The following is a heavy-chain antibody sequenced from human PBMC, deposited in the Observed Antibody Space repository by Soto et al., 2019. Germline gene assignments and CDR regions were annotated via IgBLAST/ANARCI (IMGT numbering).Heavy chain of an antibody. CDR2: INHSGNT. Sequence: QVQLQQWGAGLLRPSETLSLTCAVYDESLSSYYWSWIRQPPGKGLEWIGEINHSGNTNYNPSLKSRVPISRDTSKNRFSLNLNSVTAADTAVYSCAIYSGSYRGFDYWGQGILVTVSS. D-gene: IGHD1-26*01. CDR1: DESLSSYY. J-gene: IGHJ4*02. V-gene: IGHV4-34*01. CDR3: AIYSGSYRGFDY.